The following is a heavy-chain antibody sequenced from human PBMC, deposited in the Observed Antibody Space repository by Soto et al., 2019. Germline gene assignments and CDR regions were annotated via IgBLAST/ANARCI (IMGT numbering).Heavy chain of an antibody. J-gene: IGHJ4*02. CDR1: GGSISSGGYY. V-gene: IGHV4-31*03. Sequence: KASETLSLTCTVSGGSISSGGYYWSWIRQHPGKGLEWIGYIYYSGSTYYNPSLKSRVTISVDTSKNQFSLKLSSVTAADTAVYYCARDREYYYDSSGSRYFDYWGQGTLVTVSS. CDR3: ARDREYYYDSSGSRYFDY. CDR2: IYYSGST. D-gene: IGHD3-22*01.